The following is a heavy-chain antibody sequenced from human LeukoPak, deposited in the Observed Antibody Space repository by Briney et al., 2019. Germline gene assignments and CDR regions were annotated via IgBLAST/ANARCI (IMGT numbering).Heavy chain of an antibody. CDR1: GFTFSDYY. J-gene: IGHJ4*02. Sequence: GGSLRLTCAASGFTFSDYYMSWIRQAPGKGLEWVSYISSSGSTIYYADSVKGRFTISRDNAKNSLYLQMNSLRAEDTAVYYCARSPYYYDSSGYGVLDYWGQGTLVTVSS. D-gene: IGHD3-22*01. CDR3: ARSPYYYDSSGYGVLDY. V-gene: IGHV3-11*01. CDR2: ISSSGSTI.